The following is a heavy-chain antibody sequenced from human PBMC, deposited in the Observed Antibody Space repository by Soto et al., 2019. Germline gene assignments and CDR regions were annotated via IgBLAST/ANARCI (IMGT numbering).Heavy chain of an antibody. Sequence: EVQLLESGGGLVQPGGSLRLSCAASGFTFSSYAMSRVRQAPGKGLEWVSAISGSGGSTYYADSVKGRFTLCRDNSKNTLYLQMNSLRAEDTAVYYCERRSSGWYFDYWGQGTLVTVSS. CDR3: ERRSSGWYFDY. J-gene: IGHJ4*02. CDR2: ISGSGGST. D-gene: IGHD6-19*01. CDR1: GFTFSSYA. V-gene: IGHV3-23*01.